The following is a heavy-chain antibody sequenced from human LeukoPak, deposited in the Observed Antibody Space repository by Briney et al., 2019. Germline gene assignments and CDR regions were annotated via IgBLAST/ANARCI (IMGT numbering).Heavy chain of an antibody. CDR3: ARGVSTSCCPPFDY. V-gene: IGHV4-30-2*01. Sequence: TSETLSLTCTVSGGSISSGGYYWSWIRRPPGKGLEWIGYIYHSGSTYYNPSLKSRVTISVDRSKNQFSLKLSSVTAADTAVYYCARGVSTSCCPPFDYWGQGTLVTVSS. CDR1: GGSISSGGYY. J-gene: IGHJ4*02. CDR2: IYHSGST. D-gene: IGHD2-2*01.